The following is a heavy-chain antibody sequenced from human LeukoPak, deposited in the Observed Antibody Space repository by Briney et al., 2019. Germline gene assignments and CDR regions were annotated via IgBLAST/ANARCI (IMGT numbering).Heavy chain of an antibody. Sequence: SVKVSCKASGGTFSSYAISWVRQAPGQGLEWMGGIIPIFGTANYAQKFQGRVTITADKSTSTAYMELSSLRSEDTAVCYCARVEAYGKVADYWGQGTLVTVSS. J-gene: IGHJ4*02. CDR1: GGTFSSYA. D-gene: IGHD4-17*01. CDR3: ARVEAYGKVADY. CDR2: IIPIFGTA. V-gene: IGHV1-69*06.